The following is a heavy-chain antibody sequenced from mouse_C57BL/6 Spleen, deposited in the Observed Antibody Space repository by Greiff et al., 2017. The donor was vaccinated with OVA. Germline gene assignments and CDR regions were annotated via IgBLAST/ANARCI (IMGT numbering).Heavy chain of an antibody. CDR3: AITTVGDYAMDY. J-gene: IGHJ4*01. D-gene: IGHD1-1*01. V-gene: IGHV1-55*01. CDR1: GYTFTSYW. Sequence: QVHVKQPGAELVKPGASVKMSCKASGYTFTSYWITWVKQRPGQGLEWIGDIYPGSGSTNYNEKFKSKATLTVDTSSSTAYMQLSSLTSEDSAVYYCAITTVGDYAMDYWGQGTSVTVSS. CDR2: IYPGSGST.